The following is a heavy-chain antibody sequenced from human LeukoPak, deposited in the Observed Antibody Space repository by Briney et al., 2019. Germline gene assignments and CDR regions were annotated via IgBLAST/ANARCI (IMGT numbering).Heavy chain of an antibody. CDR2: INPSGGST. D-gene: IGHD5-24*01. CDR1: GYTFTSYY. CDR3: ARDLKGSDVEMATIGIDY. Sequence: ASVKVSCKASGYTFTSYYMHWVRQAPGQGLEWMGIINPSGGSTSYARKFQGRVTMTRDTSTSTVYMELSSLRSEDTAVYYCARDLKGSDVEMATIGIDYWGQGTLVTVSS. J-gene: IGHJ4*02. V-gene: IGHV1-46*01.